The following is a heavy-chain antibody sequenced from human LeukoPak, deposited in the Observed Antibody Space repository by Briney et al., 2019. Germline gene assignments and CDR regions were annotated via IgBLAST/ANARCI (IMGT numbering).Heavy chain of an antibody. CDR1: GGSISSGGYS. D-gene: IGHD3-22*01. Sequence: SETLSLTCAVSGGSISSGGYSWSWIRQPPGKGLEWIGEINHSGSTNYNPSLKSRVTISVDTSKNQFSLKLSSVTAADTAVYYCARGSITMIVVVISPVAFDIWGQGTMVTVSS. J-gene: IGHJ3*02. V-gene: IGHV4-34*01. CDR2: INHSGST. CDR3: ARGSITMIVVVISPVAFDI.